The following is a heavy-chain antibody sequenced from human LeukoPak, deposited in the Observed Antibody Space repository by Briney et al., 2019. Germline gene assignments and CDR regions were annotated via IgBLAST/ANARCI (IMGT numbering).Heavy chain of an antibody. V-gene: IGHV1-2*02. CDR3: ARDRSPGSYYYYYYYMDV. D-gene: IGHD1-26*01. Sequence: ASVKVSCKASGYTFTSYGISWVRQAPGQGLEWMGWISAYSGGTNYAQKFQGRVTMTRDTSISTAYMELSRLRSDDTAVYYCARDRSPGSYYYYYYYMDVWGKGTTVTVSS. CDR2: ISAYSGGT. J-gene: IGHJ6*03. CDR1: GYTFTSYG.